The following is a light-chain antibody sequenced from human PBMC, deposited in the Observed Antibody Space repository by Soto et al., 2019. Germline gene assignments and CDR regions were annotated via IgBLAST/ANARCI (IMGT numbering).Light chain of an antibody. J-gene: IGLJ1*01. V-gene: IGLV1-44*01. CDR1: NSNIGTNT. CDR3: AAWDDSLSGHYV. CDR2: TNN. Sequence: QSALTQPPSASATPGQRVTISCSGSNSNIGTNTVNWYQQLPGTAPRLLIYTNNQRPSGVPQRFSGSKTGTSASLAIGGLQSEDGADYYCAAWDDSLSGHYVFGTGTKVTVL.